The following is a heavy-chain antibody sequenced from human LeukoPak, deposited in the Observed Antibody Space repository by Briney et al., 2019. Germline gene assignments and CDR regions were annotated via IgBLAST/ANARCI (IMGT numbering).Heavy chain of an antibody. J-gene: IGHJ5*02. CDR1: GDIVSSNSAA. Sequence: SQTLSLTCAISGDIVSSNSAAWNWIRQSPSRGLEWLGRTYYRSKCYNDYAVSVKSRITINPDTSKNQFSLQLNSVTPEDTAVYYCARDIGYYDYVWGSYRPNNWFDPWGQGTLVTVSS. CDR2: TYYRSKCYN. D-gene: IGHD3-16*02. CDR3: ARDIGYYDYVWGSYRPNNWFDP. V-gene: IGHV6-1*01.